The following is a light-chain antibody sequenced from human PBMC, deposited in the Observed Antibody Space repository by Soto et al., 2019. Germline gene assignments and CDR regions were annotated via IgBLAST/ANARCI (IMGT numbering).Light chain of an antibody. V-gene: IGKV3D-15*01. Sequence: EIVLTQSPGTLSLSPGERATLSCRASQSVSNNYLAWYQQKPGQAPRLLIYGASNRATGIPDRFSGSGSGTDFTLTISSLQSEDVAVYYCQQYNQWPPYTFGQGTKVEIK. CDR2: GAS. CDR1: QSVSNN. J-gene: IGKJ2*01. CDR3: QQYNQWPPYT.